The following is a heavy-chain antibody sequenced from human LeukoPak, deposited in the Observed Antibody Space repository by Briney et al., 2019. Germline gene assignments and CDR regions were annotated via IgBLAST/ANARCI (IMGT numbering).Heavy chain of an antibody. D-gene: IGHD3-22*01. CDR1: GFTVSSNY. V-gene: IGHV3-66*01. CDR2: IYSGGST. CDR3: ARDRGYDSSGYYDY. J-gene: IGHJ4*02. Sequence: PGGSLRLSCAASGFTVSSNYMSWVRQAPGKGLEWVLVIYSGGSTYYADSVKGRFTISRDNSKNTLYRQMNSLRAEDTAVYYCARDRGYDSSGYYDYWGQGTLVTVSS.